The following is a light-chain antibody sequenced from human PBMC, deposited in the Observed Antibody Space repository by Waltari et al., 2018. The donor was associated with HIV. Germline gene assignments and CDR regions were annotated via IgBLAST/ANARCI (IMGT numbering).Light chain of an antibody. CDR3: ESRHNNDKHHV. CDR2: GKE. Sequence: GPAVSVALGQTVRITCQGDSLRKYSANWYQQKPGQVPLVVMYGKENRPPGIPARFSGASSGNTASLTTTGAQAEDEADYYCESRHNNDKHHVFGTGTKVTV. CDR1: SLRKYS. V-gene: IGLV3-19*01. J-gene: IGLJ1*01.